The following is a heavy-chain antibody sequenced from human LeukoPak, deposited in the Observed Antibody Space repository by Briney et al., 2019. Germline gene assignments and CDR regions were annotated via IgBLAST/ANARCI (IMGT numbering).Heavy chain of an antibody. D-gene: IGHD6-19*01. Sequence: GGFLRLSCAASGFTFSNYWMSWVRQAPGKGLEWVANINQDGSEKYYVDSVKGRFTISRDNARSSLYLQMNRLRVEDTVVYCCARVQGSSGPGIFEYWGQGTLVPVSS. J-gene: IGHJ4*02. CDR1: GFTFSNYW. CDR2: INQDGSEK. V-gene: IGHV3-7*01. CDR3: ARVQGSSGPGIFEY.